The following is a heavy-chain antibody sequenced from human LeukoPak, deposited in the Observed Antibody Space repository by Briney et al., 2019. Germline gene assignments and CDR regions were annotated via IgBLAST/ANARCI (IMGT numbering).Heavy chain of an antibody. CDR1: GFTFSSYS. Sequence: GGSLRLSCAASGFTFSSYSMNWVRQAPGKGLEWVSSISSSSSYIYYAGSVKGRFTISRDNAKNSLYLQMNSLRAEDTAVYYCARDRGYCSSTSCYTPFYWFDPWGQGTLVTVSS. CDR3: ARDRGYCSSTSCYTPFYWFDP. J-gene: IGHJ5*02. CDR2: ISSSSSYI. D-gene: IGHD2-2*02. V-gene: IGHV3-21*01.